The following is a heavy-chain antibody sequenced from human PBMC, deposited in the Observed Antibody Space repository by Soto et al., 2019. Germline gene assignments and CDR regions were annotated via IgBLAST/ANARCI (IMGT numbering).Heavy chain of an antibody. CDR2: ISGSGGST. J-gene: IGHJ4*02. Sequence: GGSLRLSCAASGFTFISYAIIFVRHSAGKGLEWVSAISGSGGSTYYADSVKGRFTISRDNSKNTLYLQMNSLRAEDTAVYYCAKRTVGATQAYFDYWGQGTLVTVSS. CDR1: GFTFISYA. D-gene: IGHD1-26*01. CDR3: AKRTVGATQAYFDY. V-gene: IGHV3-23*01.